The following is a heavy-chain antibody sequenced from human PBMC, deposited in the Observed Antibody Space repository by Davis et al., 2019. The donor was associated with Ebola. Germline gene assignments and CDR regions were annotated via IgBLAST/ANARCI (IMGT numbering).Heavy chain of an antibody. CDR1: GYTFTSYG. CDR3: ARGPTGMIDY. Sequence: ASVKVSCKASGYTFTSYGITWVRQAPGQGLEWMGWINPHNGNTNYAQNVQGRVTMTRDTSVSTAYLALGSLTSEDTAVYYCARGPTGMIDYWGGGTLVTVSS. D-gene: IGHD3-10*01. J-gene: IGHJ4*02. CDR2: INPHNGNT. V-gene: IGHV1-8*02.